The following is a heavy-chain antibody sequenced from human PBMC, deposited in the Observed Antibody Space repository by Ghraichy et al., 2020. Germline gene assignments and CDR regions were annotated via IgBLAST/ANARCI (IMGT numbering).Heavy chain of an antibody. J-gene: IGHJ4*02. CDR1: GGSFSGYY. CDR3: ARALSPYYYGSGSPVFDY. D-gene: IGHD3-10*01. CDR2: INHSGST. V-gene: IGHV4-34*01. Sequence: SQTLSLTCAVYGGSFSGYYWSWIRQPPGKGLEWIGEINHSGSTNYNPSLKSRVTISVDTSKNQFSLKLSSVTAADTAVYYCARALSPYYYGSGSPVFDYWGQGTLVTVSS.